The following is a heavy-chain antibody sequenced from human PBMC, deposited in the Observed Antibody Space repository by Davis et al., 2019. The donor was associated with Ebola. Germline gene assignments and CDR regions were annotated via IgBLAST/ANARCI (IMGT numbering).Heavy chain of an antibody. CDR3: AKVHPPTTVTTGWFDP. V-gene: IGHV3-23*01. CDR1: GFIFSSYA. D-gene: IGHD4-17*01. Sequence: GESLKLPRAAPGFIFSSYAMRWVRQATGQGLEWVSSISVRSITYHADSVKGRFTISRDNSKNTLYLQMNSLRAEDTAVYYCAKVHPPTTVTTGWFDPWGQGTLVTVFS. J-gene: IGHJ5*02. CDR2: ISVRSIT.